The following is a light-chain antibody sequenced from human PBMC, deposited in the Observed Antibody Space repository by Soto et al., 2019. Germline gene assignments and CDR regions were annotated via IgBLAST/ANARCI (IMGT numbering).Light chain of an antibody. CDR3: LLYYGGAHLV. V-gene: IGLV7-43*01. CDR1: TEAVTSGNY. Sequence: QAMVTQEPSLTVSPGGTVTLTCASSTEAVTSGNYPSWFQQKPGQTPRTLIYTTNNRHSWTPARFSGSLLGGKAALTLSGVQPEDEAEYYCLLYYGGAHLVFGGGTKLTVL. CDR2: TTN. J-gene: IGLJ3*02.